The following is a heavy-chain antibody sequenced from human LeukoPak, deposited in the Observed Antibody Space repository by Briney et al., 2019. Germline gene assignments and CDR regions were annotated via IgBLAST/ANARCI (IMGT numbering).Heavy chain of an antibody. D-gene: IGHD4-17*01. J-gene: IGHJ4*02. CDR1: GFTFSDAY. CDR2: VRNKPNGYTT. CDR3: TRGGHGDHFHS. Sequence: GGSLRLSCAASGFTFSDAYMVWLRQAPGKGLVWVGRVRNKPNGYTTDYAASVKGSITISRDDSENSMCLQMNSLKPDDSAVYYCTRGGHGDHFHSWGKGNLVSVSS. V-gene: IGHV3-72*01.